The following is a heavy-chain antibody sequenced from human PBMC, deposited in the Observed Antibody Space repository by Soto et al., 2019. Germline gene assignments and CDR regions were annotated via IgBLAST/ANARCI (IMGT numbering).Heavy chain of an antibody. CDR3: AKDKGKRYFDY. CDR1: GFIFTNYA. Sequence: GGSLRLSCAASGFIFTNYAMNWVRQAPGKGLEWVALISDDGNIKYYADSVEGRFTISRDNSKDTLYLQMNSLRVEDTAVYYCAKDKGKRYFDYWGRGIMVTVYS. CDR2: ISDDGNIK. V-gene: IGHV3-30*18. J-gene: IGHJ4*02.